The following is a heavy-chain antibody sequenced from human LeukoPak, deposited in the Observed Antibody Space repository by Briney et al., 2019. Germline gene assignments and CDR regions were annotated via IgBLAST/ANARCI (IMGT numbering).Heavy chain of an antibody. D-gene: IGHD3-10*01. CDR3: ARSRGAFDI. CDR2: INHSGST. J-gene: IGHJ3*02. CDR1: GGSFSDYY. Sequence: PSETLSLTCAVYGGSFSDYYWSWIRQPPGKGLEWIGEINHSGSTNYNPSLKSRVTISVDTSKNQFSLKLSSVTAADTAVYYCARSRGAFDIWGQGTMVTVSS. V-gene: IGHV4-34*01.